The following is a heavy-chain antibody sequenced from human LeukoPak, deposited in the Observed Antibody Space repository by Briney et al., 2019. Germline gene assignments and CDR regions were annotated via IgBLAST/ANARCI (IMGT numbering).Heavy chain of an antibody. CDR1: GGTFSSYA. Sequence: SVKVSCKASGGTFSSYAISWVRQAPGQGLEWMGGIIPIFGTANYAQKFQGRVTITTDESTSTAYMELSSLRSEDTAVYYSARAGSSGWYDNYYYTDVWGKGTTVTVSS. J-gene: IGHJ6*03. D-gene: IGHD6-19*01. CDR2: IIPIFGTA. CDR3: ARAGSSGWYDNYYYTDV. V-gene: IGHV1-69*05.